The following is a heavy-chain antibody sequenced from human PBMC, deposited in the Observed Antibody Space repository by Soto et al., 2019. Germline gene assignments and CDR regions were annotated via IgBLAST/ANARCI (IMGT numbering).Heavy chain of an antibody. CDR2: LIPLFGTA. CDR1: GGTFSTYA. CDR3: ARPKGTYSSGYYSFDF. J-gene: IGHJ4*02. Sequence: QVQLEQSGGEVKQPGSSVRVSCKTSGGTFSTYAINWVRQAPRQGLEWMGALIPLFGTADYSQKFQGRVTITADESTSTASMELSSLRFDDTAVYFCARPKGTYSSGYYSFDFWGQGTLVTVSS. D-gene: IGHD6-19*01. V-gene: IGHV1-69*01.